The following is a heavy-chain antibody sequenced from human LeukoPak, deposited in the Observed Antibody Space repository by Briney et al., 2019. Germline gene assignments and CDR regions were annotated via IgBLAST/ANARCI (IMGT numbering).Heavy chain of an antibody. CDR3: AREVIAVAATRDDY. D-gene: IGHD2-15*01. J-gene: IGHJ4*02. Sequence: GGSLRLSCAASGFTFSSYWMSWVRQAPGKGLEWVANIKQDGSEKYYVDSVKGRFTISRDNAKNSLYLQMNSLRAEDTAVYYCAREVIAVAATRDDYWGQGTLVTVSS. CDR2: IKQDGSEK. CDR1: GFTFSSYW. V-gene: IGHV3-7*01.